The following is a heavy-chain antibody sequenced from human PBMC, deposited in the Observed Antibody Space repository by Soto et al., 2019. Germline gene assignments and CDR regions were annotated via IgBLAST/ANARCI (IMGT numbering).Heavy chain of an antibody. D-gene: IGHD3-10*01. CDR3: ARDHEVTMVRGVIDYNYYGMDV. Sequence: GGSLRLPCAASGFTFSSYEMNWVRQAPGNGLERVSDISSSGSTIYYADSVKGRFTISRDNAKNSLFLQMNSLRAEDTAVYYCARDHEVTMVRGVIDYNYYGMDVWGQGTTVTVSS. J-gene: IGHJ6*02. V-gene: IGHV3-48*03. CDR1: GFTFSSYE. CDR2: ISSSGSTI.